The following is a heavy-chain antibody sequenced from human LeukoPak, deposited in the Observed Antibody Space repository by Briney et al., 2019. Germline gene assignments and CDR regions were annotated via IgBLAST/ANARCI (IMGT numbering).Heavy chain of an antibody. Sequence: GGSLRLSCAASGFTFSSYSMNWVRQAPGKGLEWVSSISSSSSYIYYADSVKGRFTISRDNAKNSLYLQMNSLRAEDTAVYYCARDPSYSSSWYKFDSWGQGTLVTVSS. D-gene: IGHD6-13*01. J-gene: IGHJ4*02. CDR1: GFTFSSYS. CDR3: ARDPSYSSSWYKFDS. V-gene: IGHV3-21*01. CDR2: ISSSSSYI.